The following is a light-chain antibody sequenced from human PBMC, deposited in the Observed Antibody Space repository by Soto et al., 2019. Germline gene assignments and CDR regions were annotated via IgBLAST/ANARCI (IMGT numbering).Light chain of an antibody. Sequence: EIVLTQSPATLSLSPVERATLSCRASQSVSSYLAWYQQKPGQAPRLLIFDASNRATGIPARFSGSGYGTAFTLTISSLEPEDFAVYYCQHYNNWPPFTFRPGTKVESK. V-gene: IGKV3-11*01. J-gene: IGKJ3*01. CDR3: QHYNNWPPFT. CDR2: DAS. CDR1: QSVSSY.